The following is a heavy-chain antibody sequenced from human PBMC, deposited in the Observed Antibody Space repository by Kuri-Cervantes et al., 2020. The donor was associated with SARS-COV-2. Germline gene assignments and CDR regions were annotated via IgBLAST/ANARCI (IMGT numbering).Heavy chain of an antibody. Sequence: GESLKISCAASGFTFSSYAMSWVPQAPGKGLEWVSAISGSGGSTYYADSVKGRFTISRDNSKNTLYLQMNSMRAEDTALYYCARVVGYGGNSASYYYDGIDVWGQGTTVTVSS. CDR3: ARVVGYGGNSASYYYDGIDV. D-gene: IGHD4-23*01. CDR2: ISGSGGST. J-gene: IGHJ6*02. V-gene: IGHV3-23*01. CDR1: GFTFSSYA.